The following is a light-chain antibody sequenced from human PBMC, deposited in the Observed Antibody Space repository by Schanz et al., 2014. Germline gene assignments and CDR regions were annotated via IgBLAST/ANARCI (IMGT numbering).Light chain of an antibody. CDR1: QSVSSSY. CDR2: GAS. Sequence: IVLTQSPGTLSLSPRERATLSCRASQSVSSSYLAWYQQKPGQAPRLLIYGASSRATGIPARFSGSGSGTLFTLTISRLEPEDIAVYYCQQSSNWLGTFGQGTKVEIK. J-gene: IGKJ1*01. CDR3: QQSSNWLGT. V-gene: IGKV3D-20*02.